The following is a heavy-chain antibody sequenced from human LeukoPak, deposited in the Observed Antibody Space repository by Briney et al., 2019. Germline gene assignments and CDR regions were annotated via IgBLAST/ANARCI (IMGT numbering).Heavy chain of an antibody. Sequence: GASVKVSCKASGGTFSSYAIGWVRQAPGQGLEWMGRIIPIRGIANYAQKFQGRVTITADKSTSTAYLELSRLRSEATAVYSCARDVDSVAILTGYDNWFDPWGQGTLVTVSS. CDR2: IIPIRGIA. CDR1: GGTFSSYA. J-gene: IGHJ5*02. CDR3: ARDVDSVAILTGYDNWFDP. D-gene: IGHD3-9*01. V-gene: IGHV1-69*04.